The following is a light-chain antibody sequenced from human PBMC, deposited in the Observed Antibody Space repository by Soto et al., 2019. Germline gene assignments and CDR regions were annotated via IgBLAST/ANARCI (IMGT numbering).Light chain of an antibody. J-gene: IGKJ3*01. CDR3: QKYNSAPPFT. Sequence: DIRMTQSPSPLSASVGDRVTITCRASQGFSNYLAWYQQKPGKVPKLLIYAASTLQSGVPSRFSGSGSGTDFTLTISSLQPEDVATYYCQKYNSAPPFTFGPGTKVDIK. CDR1: QGFSNY. V-gene: IGKV1-27*01. CDR2: AAS.